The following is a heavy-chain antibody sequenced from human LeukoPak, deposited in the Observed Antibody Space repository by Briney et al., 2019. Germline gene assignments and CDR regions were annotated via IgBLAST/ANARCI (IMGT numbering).Heavy chain of an antibody. D-gene: IGHD3-10*01. J-gene: IGHJ4*02. CDR1: GGSISSYY. Sequence: KPSETLSLTCTVSGGSISSYYWSWIRQPPGKGLEWIGYIYYSGSTNYNPSLKSRVTISVDTSKNQFSLKLSSVTAADTAVYYCAAADSWFGELYYWGQGTLVTVSS. V-gene: IGHV4-59*01. CDR3: AAADSWFGELYY. CDR2: IYYSGST.